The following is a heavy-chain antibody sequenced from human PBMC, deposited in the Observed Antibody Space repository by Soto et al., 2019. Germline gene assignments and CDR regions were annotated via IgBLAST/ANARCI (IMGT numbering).Heavy chain of an antibody. V-gene: IGHV4-39*01. J-gene: IGHJ5*02. CDR3: ARSFRGYSYGYDWFDP. D-gene: IGHD5-18*01. Sequence: QLQLQESGPGLVKPSETLSLTCTVSGGSISSSSYYWGWIRQSPGKGLEWIGSIYYSGSTYYNPSLKSRVTISVDTSKNQFSLKLSSVTAADTAVYYCARSFRGYSYGYDWFDPWGQGTLVTVSS. CDR1: GGSISSSSYY. CDR2: IYYSGST.